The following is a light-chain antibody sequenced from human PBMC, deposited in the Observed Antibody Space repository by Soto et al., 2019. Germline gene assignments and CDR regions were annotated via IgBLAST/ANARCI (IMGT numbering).Light chain of an antibody. V-gene: IGKV1-5*03. Sequence: DIQMTQSPSTLSASVGDRVTITCRASQSIGSWLAWYQQKPGKAPNLLIYKASSLESGVPSRFSDSGSGTEFTLTISSLQPDDFATYYCQQYDVYPYTFGQGTKLEIK. CDR3: QQYDVYPYT. J-gene: IGKJ2*01. CDR1: QSIGSW. CDR2: KAS.